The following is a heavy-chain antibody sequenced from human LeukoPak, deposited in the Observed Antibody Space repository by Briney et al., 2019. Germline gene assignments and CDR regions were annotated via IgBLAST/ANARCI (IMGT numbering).Heavy chain of an antibody. CDR3: ARVSIGGLTYYYYYMDV. CDR2: IKQDGSEK. V-gene: IGHV3-7*01. D-gene: IGHD2/OR15-2a*01. Sequence: PGGSLRLSCAASGFTFSSYWMSWARQAPGKGLEWVANIKQDGSEKYYVDSVKGRFTISRDNAKNSLYLQMNSLRAEDTAVYYCARVSIGGLTYYYYYMDVWGKGTTVTVSS. J-gene: IGHJ6*03. CDR1: GFTFSSYW.